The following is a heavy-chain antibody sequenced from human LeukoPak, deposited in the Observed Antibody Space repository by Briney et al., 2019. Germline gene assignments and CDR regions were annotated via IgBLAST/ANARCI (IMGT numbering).Heavy chain of an antibody. CDR1: GFTFSSYA. CDR3: AKYGSGTFYNGLY. J-gene: IGHJ4*02. D-gene: IGHD3-10*01. Sequence: GGSLRLSCAASGFTFSSYAMTWVRQAPGKGLQWVSTISVSGGSTYYADSVKGRFTISRDTSKSTLYLQMNSLRDEDTAVYFCAKYGSGTFYNGLYWGQGTLVTVSS. CDR2: ISVSGGST. V-gene: IGHV3-23*01.